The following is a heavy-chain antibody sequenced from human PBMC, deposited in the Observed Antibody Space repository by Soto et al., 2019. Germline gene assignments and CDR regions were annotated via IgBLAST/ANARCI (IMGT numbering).Heavy chain of an antibody. J-gene: IGHJ4*02. V-gene: IGHV1-8*01. CDR2: MNPNSGNT. Sequence: ASVKVSCKASGYTFTSYDINWVRQATGQGLEWMGWMNPNSGNTGYAQKFQGRVTMTRNTSISTAYMELSSLRSEDTAVYYCARYFYYYDSSGYYYYFDYWGQETLVTVSS. CDR3: ARYFYYYDSSGYYYYFDY. CDR1: GYTFTSYD. D-gene: IGHD3-22*01.